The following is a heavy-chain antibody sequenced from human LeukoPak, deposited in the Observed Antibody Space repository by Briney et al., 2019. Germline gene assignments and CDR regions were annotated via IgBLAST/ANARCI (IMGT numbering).Heavy chain of an antibody. J-gene: IGHJ4*02. CDR3: ARSRDIVVVVAYY. CDR1: GYTFTGYY. Sequence: ASVKVSCKASGYTFTGYYMHWVRQAPGQGLEWMGWINPNRGGTNYAQKFQGRVTMTRDTSISTAYMELSRLRSDDTAVYYCARSRDIVVVVAYYWGEGTLVTVSS. D-gene: IGHD2-15*01. V-gene: IGHV1-2*02. CDR2: INPNRGGT.